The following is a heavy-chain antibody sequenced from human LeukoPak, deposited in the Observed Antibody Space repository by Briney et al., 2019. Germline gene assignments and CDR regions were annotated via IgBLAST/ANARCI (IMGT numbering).Heavy chain of an antibody. J-gene: IGHJ6*04. CDR1: GFTFSSYG. CDR3: AKDLVEVRGVIITQDYYYGMDV. CDR2: ISYDGSNK. D-gene: IGHD3-10*01. Sequence: PGGSLRLSCAASGFTFSSYGMHWVRQAPGKGLEWVAVISYDGSNKYYADSVKGRFTISRDHSKNTLYLQMNSLRAEDTAVYYCAKDLVEVRGVIITQDYYYGMDVWGKGTTVTVSS. V-gene: IGHV3-30*18.